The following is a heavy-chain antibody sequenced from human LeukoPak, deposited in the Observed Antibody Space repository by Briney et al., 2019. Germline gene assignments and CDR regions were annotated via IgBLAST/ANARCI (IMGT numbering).Heavy chain of an antibody. Sequence: PSETLSLTCTVSGGSISSGGYYWSWIRQHPGKGLERIGYIYYSGSTYYNPSLKSRVTISVDTSKNQFSLKLSSVTAADTAVYYCARDRLGNWFDPWGQGTLVTVSS. CDR2: IYYSGST. CDR1: GGSISSGGYY. V-gene: IGHV4-31*03. CDR3: ARDRLGNWFDP. D-gene: IGHD6-19*01. J-gene: IGHJ5*02.